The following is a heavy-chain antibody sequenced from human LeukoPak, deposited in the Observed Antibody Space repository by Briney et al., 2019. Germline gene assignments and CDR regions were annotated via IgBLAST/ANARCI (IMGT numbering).Heavy chain of an antibody. CDR3: AGGEGSSSQFDY. Sequence: PGGSLRLSCAASGFTFSGYEMNWVRQAPGKGLEGVSILSSSSSYIYFADSIKGRFTISRDNAKESLYLQKNNPGAADTAGSYFAGGEGSSSQFDYWGQGTLVTVSS. V-gene: IGHV3-48*03. J-gene: IGHJ4*02. D-gene: IGHD6-6*01. CDR1: GFTFSGYE. CDR2: LSSSSSYI.